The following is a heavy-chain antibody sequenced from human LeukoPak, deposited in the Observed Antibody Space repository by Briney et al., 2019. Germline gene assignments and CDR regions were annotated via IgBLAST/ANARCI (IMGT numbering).Heavy chain of an antibody. Sequence: ASVKVSCKASGYTFTSYAMHWVRQASGQRLEWMGWIYAGNGNTKYSQKFQGRVTITRDTSASTAYMELSSLRSEDTAVYYCARGPPYYYTSGSYSNLWFGYWGQGTLVTVSS. J-gene: IGHJ4*02. CDR2: IYAGNGNT. V-gene: IGHV1-3*01. D-gene: IGHD3-10*01. CDR1: GYTFTSYA. CDR3: ARGPPYYYTSGSYSNLWFGY.